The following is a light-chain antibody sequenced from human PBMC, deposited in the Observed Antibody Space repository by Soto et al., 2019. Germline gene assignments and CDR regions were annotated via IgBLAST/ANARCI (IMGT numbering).Light chain of an antibody. V-gene: IGKV1D-12*01. CDR2: AAS. Sequence: DIQMTQSPSSVSASVGDRVTITCRASQGISSWLAWSQQKPGKAPKLLIYAASSLQSGVPSRFSGSGSGTDFTLTISSQQPEDFATYYCQQANSYTTFGQGTRLEIK. CDR1: QGISSW. J-gene: IGKJ5*01. CDR3: QQANSYTT.